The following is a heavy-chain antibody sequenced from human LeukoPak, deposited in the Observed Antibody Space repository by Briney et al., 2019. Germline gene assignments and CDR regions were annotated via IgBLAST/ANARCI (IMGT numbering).Heavy chain of an antibody. J-gene: IGHJ5*02. CDR3: ARHVRDYYGSGSYYRAFDP. D-gene: IGHD3-10*01. CDR1: GYSFTSYW. CDR2: IYPGDSDT. Sequence: GESLKISCKGSGYSFTSYWIGWVRQMPGKGLEWMGIIYPGDSDTRYSPSFQGQVTISADKSICTAYLQWSSLKASDTAMYYCARHVRDYYGSGSYYRAFDPWGQGTLVTVSS. V-gene: IGHV5-51*01.